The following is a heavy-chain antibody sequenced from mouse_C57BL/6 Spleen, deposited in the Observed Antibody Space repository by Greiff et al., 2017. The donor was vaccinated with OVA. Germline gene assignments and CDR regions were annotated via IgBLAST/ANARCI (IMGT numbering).Heavy chain of an antibody. Sequence: QVQLKQPGAELVRPGSSVTLSCKASGYTFTSYWMHWVKQRPIQGLEWIGNIDPSDSETHYTQKFKDKATLTVDKSSSTAYMQLSRLTSEDSAVYYCARAMVTIDYWGQGTTLTVSS. CDR3: ARAMVTIDY. CDR1: GYTFTSYW. D-gene: IGHD2-2*01. CDR2: IDPSDSET. J-gene: IGHJ2*01. V-gene: IGHV1-52*01.